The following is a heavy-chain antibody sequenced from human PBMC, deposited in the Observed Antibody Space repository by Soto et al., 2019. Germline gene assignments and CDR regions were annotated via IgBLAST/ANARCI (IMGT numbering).Heavy chain of an antibody. CDR1: GGTFSSYT. D-gene: IGHD2-21*02. J-gene: IGHJ3*02. V-gene: IGHV1-69*08. Sequence: QVQLVQSGAEVKKPGSSVKVSCKASGGTFSSYTISWVRQAPGQGLEWMGRIIPILGIANYAQKFQGRVTITADQSTSTDYMELSSLRSEDTAVYYCARDIRAYCGGDCSDAFDIWGQGTMVTVSS. CDR2: IIPILGIA. CDR3: ARDIRAYCGGDCSDAFDI.